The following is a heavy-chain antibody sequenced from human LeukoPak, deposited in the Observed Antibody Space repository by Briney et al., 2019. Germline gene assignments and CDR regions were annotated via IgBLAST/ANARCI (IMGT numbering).Heavy chain of an antibody. V-gene: IGHV4-39*07. CDR3: AREYYYYYMDV. Sequence: SETLSLTCTVSGGSISSSSYYWSWIRQPPGKGLEWIGEINHSGSTNYNPSLKSRVTISVDTSKNQFSLKLSSVTAADTAVYYCAREYYYYYMDVWGKGTTVTISS. J-gene: IGHJ6*03. CDR1: GGSISSSSYY. CDR2: INHSGST.